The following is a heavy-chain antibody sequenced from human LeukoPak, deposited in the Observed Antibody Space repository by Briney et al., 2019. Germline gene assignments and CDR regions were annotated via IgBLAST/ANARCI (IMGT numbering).Heavy chain of an antibody. D-gene: IGHD2-15*01. CDR3: AKSPVLREEVDY. CDR2: ISGSGGST. Sequence: GGSLRLSCAASGFTFSSYAMSWVRQAPGKGPEWVSAISGSGGSTYYADSVKGRFTISRDNSKNTLYLQMNSLRAEDTAVYYCAKSPVLREEVDYWGQGTLVTVSS. CDR1: GFTFSSYA. V-gene: IGHV3-23*01. J-gene: IGHJ4*02.